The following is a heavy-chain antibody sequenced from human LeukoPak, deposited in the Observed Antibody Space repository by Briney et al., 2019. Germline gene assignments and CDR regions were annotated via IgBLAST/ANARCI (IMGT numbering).Heavy chain of an antibody. V-gene: IGHV1-69*04. CDR3: ARHNVLVTTMNWFDP. CDR2: IIPILGIA. D-gene: IGHD2-21*02. CDR1: GGTFSSSA. J-gene: IGHJ5*02. Sequence: SVKVSCKASGGTFSSSAISWVRQAPGQGLEWMGRIIPILGIANYAQKFQGRVTITADKSTSTAYMELSSLRSEDTAVYYCARHNVLVTTMNWFDPWGQGTLVTVSS.